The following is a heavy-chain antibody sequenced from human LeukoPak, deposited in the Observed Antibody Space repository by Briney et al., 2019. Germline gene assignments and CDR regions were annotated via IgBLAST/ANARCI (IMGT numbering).Heavy chain of an antibody. Sequence: PGGSLRLSCAASGFTFSSYGMHWVRQAPGKGLEWVAFIRYDGSNKYYADSVKGRFTISRDNSKNTLYLQMNSLRAEDTAVYYCAKDQRNLVVLDYWGQGTLVTVSP. CDR3: AKDQRNLVVLDY. J-gene: IGHJ4*02. V-gene: IGHV3-30*02. CDR1: GFTFSSYG. D-gene: IGHD1-14*01. CDR2: IRYDGSNK.